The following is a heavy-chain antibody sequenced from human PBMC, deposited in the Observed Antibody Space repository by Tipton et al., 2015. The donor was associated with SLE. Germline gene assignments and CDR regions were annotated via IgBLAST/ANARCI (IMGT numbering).Heavy chain of an antibody. J-gene: IGHJ2*01. CDR2: ISYDGRNK. CDR3: ARDPHERAVAGYWYFDL. D-gene: IGHD6-19*01. Sequence: SLRLSCAASGFTFSSYAMHWVRQAPGKGLEWVAVISYDGRNKYYADSVKGRFTISRDNSKNTLYLQMNGLRAEDTAVYYCARDPHERAVAGYWYFDLWGRGTLVTVSS. CDR1: GFTFSSYA. V-gene: IGHV3-30*04.